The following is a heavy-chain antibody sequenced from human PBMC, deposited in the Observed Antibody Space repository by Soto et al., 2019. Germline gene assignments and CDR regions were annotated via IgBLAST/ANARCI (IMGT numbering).Heavy chain of an antibody. D-gene: IGHD3-22*01. CDR1: GDSISSGVYY. Sequence: QVQLLESGPGLVRPSQTLSLTCAVSGDSISSGVYYWSWIRQHTGKGLEWISYIYYTGASNYNPSLESRLTTAVDTSKNQFSLELRSVTAADTGIYFCVRVRDPYDRKLVDLWGQGTLVTVSS. CDR2: IYYTGAS. CDR3: VRVRDPYDRKLVDL. J-gene: IGHJ5*02. V-gene: IGHV4-31*11.